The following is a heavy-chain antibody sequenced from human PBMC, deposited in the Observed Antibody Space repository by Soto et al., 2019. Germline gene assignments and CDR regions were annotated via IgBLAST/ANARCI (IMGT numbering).Heavy chain of an antibody. Sequence: GASVKGSCKASGYTFTSYGISWVRQAPGQGLEWMGWISAYNGNTNYAQKLQGRVTMTKDTSTSTAYMELRSLRSDDPAVYYCARGGGYISIYSSGWFFDYWGQGTLVTVSS. CDR1: GYTFTSYG. V-gene: IGHV1-18*01. D-gene: IGHD6-19*01. J-gene: IGHJ4*02. CDR3: ARGGGYISIYSSGWFFDY. CDR2: ISAYNGNT.